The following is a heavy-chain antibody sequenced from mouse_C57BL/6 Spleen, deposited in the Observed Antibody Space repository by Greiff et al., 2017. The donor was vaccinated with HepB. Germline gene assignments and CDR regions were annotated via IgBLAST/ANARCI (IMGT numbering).Heavy chain of an antibody. J-gene: IGHJ4*01. CDR2: INPYNGDT. CDR3: ARKRGSITTAMDY. V-gene: IGHV1-20*01. D-gene: IGHD1-1*01. CDR1: GYSFTGYF. Sequence: EVQLQQSGPELVKPGDSVKISCKASGYSFTGYFMNWVMQSHGKSLEWIGRINPYNGDTFYNQKFKGKATLTVDKSSSTAHMELRSLTSEDSAVYYCARKRGSITTAMDYWGQGTSVTVSS.